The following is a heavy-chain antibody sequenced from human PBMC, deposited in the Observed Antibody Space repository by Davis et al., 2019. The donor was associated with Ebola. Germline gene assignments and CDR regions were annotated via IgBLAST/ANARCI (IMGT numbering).Heavy chain of an antibody. V-gene: IGHV3-23*01. D-gene: IGHD3-16*01. CDR1: GFTFSSYA. Sequence: GESLKISCAASGFTFSSYAMSWVRQAPGKGLEWVSHISGTGKNTDYADSVKGRFTISRDNPKNTLFLQLNSLRVEDTAIYYCARDSDVWGGGYWGQGTLVTVSS. CDR2: ISGTGKNT. J-gene: IGHJ4*02. CDR3: ARDSDVWGGGY.